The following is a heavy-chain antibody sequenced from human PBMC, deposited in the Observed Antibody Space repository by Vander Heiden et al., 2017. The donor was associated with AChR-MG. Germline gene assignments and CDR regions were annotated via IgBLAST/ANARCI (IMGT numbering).Heavy chain of an antibody. J-gene: IGHJ6*03. V-gene: IGHV1-2*02. CDR3: ARGAILGVDTAMVTFSSLIIMDV. Sequence: QVQLVQSGAEVKKPGASVKVSCKASGYTFTGYYMHWVRQAPGQGLEWMGWINPNSGGTNYAQKFQGRVTMTRDTSISTAYMELSRLRSDDTAVYYCARGAILGVDTAMVTFSSLIIMDVWGKGTTVTVSS. CDR1: GYTFTGYY. CDR2: INPNSGGT. D-gene: IGHD5-18*01.